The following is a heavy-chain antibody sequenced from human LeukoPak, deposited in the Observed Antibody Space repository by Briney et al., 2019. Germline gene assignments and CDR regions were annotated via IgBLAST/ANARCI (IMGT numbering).Heavy chain of an antibody. CDR2: ISHIGST. V-gene: IGHV4-38-2*02. J-gene: IGHJ4*02. D-gene: IGHD2/OR15-2a*01. CDR1: GYSISSGYY. Sequence: SETLSLTCTVSGYSISSGYYWGWIRQPPGKGLEWIGSISHIGSTYYNPSLKSRVTISVDTSKNQFSLKLRSVTAADTAMYYCARGENPLNIQIAIIDYWGQGTLVTVSS. CDR3: ARGENPLNIQIAIIDY.